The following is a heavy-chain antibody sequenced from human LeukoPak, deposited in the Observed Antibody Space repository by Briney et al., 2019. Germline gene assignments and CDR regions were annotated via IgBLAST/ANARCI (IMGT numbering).Heavy chain of an antibody. CDR3: ARDEGDTAMIPYDY. D-gene: IGHD5-18*01. V-gene: IGHV3-21*01. CDR2: ISSSSSYI. J-gene: IGHJ4*02. CDR1: GFTFSSYS. Sequence: GGSLRLSCAASGFTFSSYSMNWVRQAPGKGLEWVSSISSSSSYIYYADSVKGRFTISRDNAKNSLCLQMNSLRAEDTAVYYCARDEGDTAMIPYDYWGQGTLVTVSS.